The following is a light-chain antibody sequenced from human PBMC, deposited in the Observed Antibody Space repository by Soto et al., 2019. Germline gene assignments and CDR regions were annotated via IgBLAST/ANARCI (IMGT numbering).Light chain of an antibody. V-gene: IGLV2-14*01. CDR1: GSDIGVYDY. Sequence: QSVLTQPASVSGSPGQSITISCTGSGSDIGVYDYVSWYQTHPGKAPKVIIYEVGNRPSGVSERFFGSKSGNTASLTISGLRSEDEGDYYCSSYTTSSTWVFGGGTKLTVL. CDR2: EVG. CDR3: SSYTTSSTWV. J-gene: IGLJ3*02.